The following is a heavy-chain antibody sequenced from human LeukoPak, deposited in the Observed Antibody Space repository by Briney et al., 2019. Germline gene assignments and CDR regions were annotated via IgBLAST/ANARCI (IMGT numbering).Heavy chain of an antibody. V-gene: IGHV3-53*01. J-gene: IGHJ4*02. CDR1: GFTVSSNY. CDR3: GVNSDY. CDR2: IYSGGSI. D-gene: IGHD4-23*01. Sequence: GGSLRLSCAASGFTVSSNYMSWVSQAPGKGLEWVSVIYSGGSIYYADSVKGRFTISRDNSKNSLYLQMNSLRAEDTAVYYCGVNSDYWGQGTLVTVSS.